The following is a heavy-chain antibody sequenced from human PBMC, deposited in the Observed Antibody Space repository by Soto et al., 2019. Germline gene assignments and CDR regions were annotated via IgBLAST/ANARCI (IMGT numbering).Heavy chain of an antibody. CDR2: IIPIFGTA. J-gene: IGHJ4*02. CDR1: GGTFSSYA. CDR3: ARDSQQRGYSYGSHDY. Sequence: SVKVSCKASGGTFSSYAISWVRQAPGQGLEWMGGIIPIFGTANYAQKFQGRVTITADESTSTAYMELSSLRSEDTAVYYCARDSQQRGYSYGSHDYWGQGTLVTVS. D-gene: IGHD5-18*01. V-gene: IGHV1-69*13.